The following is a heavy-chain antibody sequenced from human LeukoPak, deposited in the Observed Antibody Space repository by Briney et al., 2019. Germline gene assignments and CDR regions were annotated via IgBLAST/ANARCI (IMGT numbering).Heavy chain of an antibody. CDR1: GFTFSSYS. D-gene: IGHD3-22*01. J-gene: IGHJ4*02. CDR3: ARDSPYDYYDSSGYFDY. V-gene: IGHV3-21*01. Sequence: PGGSLRLSCAASGFTFSSYSMNWVRQAPGKGLEWVSSISSSSYIYYADSVKGRFTISRDNAKNSLYLQMNSLRAEDTAVYYCARDSPYDYYDSSGYFDYWGQGTLVTVSS. CDR2: ISSSSYI.